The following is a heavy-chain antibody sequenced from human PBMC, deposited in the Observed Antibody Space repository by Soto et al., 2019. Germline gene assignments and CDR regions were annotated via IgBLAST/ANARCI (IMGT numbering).Heavy chain of an antibody. CDR1: VFTFNYYG. D-gene: IGHD1-26*01. CDR2: IWYDGTKK. CDR3: ARDGSSTHLYYGLDV. V-gene: IGHV3-33*01. J-gene: IGHJ6*02. Sequence: WSLRLSCVASVFTFNYYGIHWVRQAPGKGLEWVAVIWYDGTKKDYVDSVQGRFTVSRDNSRNTVHLQMNSLRADDTAIYYCARDGSSTHLYYGLDVWGQGTLVTVSS.